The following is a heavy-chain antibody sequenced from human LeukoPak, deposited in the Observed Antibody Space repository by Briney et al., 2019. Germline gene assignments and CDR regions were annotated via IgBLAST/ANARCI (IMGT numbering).Heavy chain of an antibody. V-gene: IGHV4-59*01. Sequence: SETLSLTCTVSGGSISSYYWSWIRQPPGKGLEWIGYIYYSGSTNYNPSLKSRVTISVDTSKNQFSLKLSSVTAADTAVYYCARETADQPFDYWGQGTLVTVSS. D-gene: IGHD2-2*01. CDR2: IYYSGST. J-gene: IGHJ4*02. CDR1: GGSISSYY. CDR3: ARETADQPFDY.